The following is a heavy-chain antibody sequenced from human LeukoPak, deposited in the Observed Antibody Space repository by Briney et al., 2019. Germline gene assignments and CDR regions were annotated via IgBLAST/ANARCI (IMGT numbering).Heavy chain of an antibody. Sequence: GGSLRLSCGASGFTFSSYWMHWVRQAPGKGLVWVSRIKSDGSRTDYADSVKGRFIISRDNAKNTLYLQMSSLRVEDTAVYYCARDSYYYDDRGSHYYGIDVWGHGTTVTVSS. CDR2: IKSDGSRT. V-gene: IGHV3-74*01. D-gene: IGHD3-22*01. J-gene: IGHJ6*02. CDR1: GFTFSSYW. CDR3: ARDSYYYDDRGSHYYGIDV.